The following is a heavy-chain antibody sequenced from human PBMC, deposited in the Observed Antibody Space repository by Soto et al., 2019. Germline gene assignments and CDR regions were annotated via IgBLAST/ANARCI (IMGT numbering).Heavy chain of an antibody. J-gene: IGHJ4*02. CDR2: ISGSGGST. Sequence: EVQLLESGGGLVQPGGSLRLSSAASGFTFSSYAMSWVRQAPGKGLEWVSAISGSGGSTYYADSVKGRFTISRDNSKNTLYLQMNSLRAEDTAVYYCAKDLLGVGLFDYWGQGTLVTVSS. CDR1: GFTFSSYA. V-gene: IGHV3-23*01. CDR3: AKDLLGVGLFDY. D-gene: IGHD2-8*01.